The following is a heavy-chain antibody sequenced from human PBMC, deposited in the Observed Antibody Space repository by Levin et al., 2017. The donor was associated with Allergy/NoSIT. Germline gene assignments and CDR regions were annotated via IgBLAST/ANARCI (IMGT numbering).Heavy chain of an antibody. CDR2: IYYSGST. J-gene: IGHJ6*03. CDR1: GGSISSSSYY. V-gene: IGHV4-39*01. D-gene: IGHD3-10*01. Sequence: NSSETLSLTCTVSGGSISSSSYYWGWIRQPPGKGLEWIGSIYYSGSTYYNPSLKSRVTISVDTSKNQFSLKLSSVTAADTAVYYCARLAYGSGSYYTPHYYYYMDVWGKGTTVTVSS. CDR3: ARLAYGSGSYYTPHYYYYMDV.